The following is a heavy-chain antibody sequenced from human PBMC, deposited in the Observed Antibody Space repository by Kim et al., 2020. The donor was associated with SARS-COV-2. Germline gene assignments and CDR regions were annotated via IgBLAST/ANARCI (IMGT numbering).Heavy chain of an antibody. J-gene: IGHJ5*02. V-gene: IGHV1-3*01. CDR3: ARGDGSYYGGVWFDP. D-gene: IGHD1-26*01. CDR1: GYTFTSYA. Sequence: ASVKVSCKASGYTFTSYAMHWVRQAPGQRLEWMGWINAGNGNTKYSQKFQGRVTITRDTSASTAYMELSSLRSEDTAVYYCARGDGSYYGGVWFDPWGQGTLVTVSS. CDR2: INAGNGNT.